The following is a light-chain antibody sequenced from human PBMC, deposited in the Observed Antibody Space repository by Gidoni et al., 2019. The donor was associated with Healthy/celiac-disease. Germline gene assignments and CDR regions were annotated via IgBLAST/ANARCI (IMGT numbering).Light chain of an antibody. Sequence: LSCRASQSVSSNLAWYQQKPGQAPRLLIYGASTRATGIPARFSGSGSGTEFTLTISSLQSEDFAVYYCQQYNNWPYTFXXXTKLEIK. J-gene: IGKJ2*01. CDR1: QSVSSN. CDR3: QQYNNWPYT. CDR2: GAS. V-gene: IGKV3-15*01.